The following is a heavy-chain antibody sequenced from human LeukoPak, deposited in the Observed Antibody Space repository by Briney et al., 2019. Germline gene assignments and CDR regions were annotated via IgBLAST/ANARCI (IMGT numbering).Heavy chain of an antibody. Sequence: SATLSLTCTVSGGSISSHYWSWIRQPPGKGLEWIAYLYDSVNTKDNPSLTSRITLSADTSKNQFSLRLRYVTAADTAVYYCATIRRGDIYGYFDFWGQGILVTVSS. CDR3: ATIRRGDIYGYFDF. J-gene: IGHJ4*02. V-gene: IGHV4-59*11. D-gene: IGHD5-18*01. CDR1: GGSISSHY. CDR2: LYDSVNT.